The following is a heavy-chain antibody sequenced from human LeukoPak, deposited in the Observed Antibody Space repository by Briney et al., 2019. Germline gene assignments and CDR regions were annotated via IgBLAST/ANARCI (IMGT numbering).Heavy chain of an antibody. V-gene: IGHV3-21*01. J-gene: IGHJ4*02. CDR1: GFTFSSNS. CDR2: ISSSSSYI. Sequence: GGSLRLSCAASGFTFSSNSMRWVRQAPGKGLEWVSSISSSSSYIYYADSVKGRFTISRDNAKTSLYLQMNSLRAEDTAVYYCARVNGGEAGYFDYWGQGTLVTVSS. CDR3: ARVNGGEAGYFDY. D-gene: IGHD3-16*01.